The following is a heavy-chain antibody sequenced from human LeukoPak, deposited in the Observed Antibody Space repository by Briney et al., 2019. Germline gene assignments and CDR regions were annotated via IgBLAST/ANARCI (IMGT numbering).Heavy chain of an antibody. CDR2: IYYSGST. CDR1: GGSISSSSYY. D-gene: IGHD6-19*01. V-gene: IGHV4-39*07. J-gene: IGHJ6*03. Sequence: SETLSLTCTVSGGSISSSSYYWGWIRQPPGKGLEWIGSIYYSGSTYYNPSLKSRVTISVDTSKNQFSLKLSSVTAADTAVYYCARGGWAYYYYMDVWGEGTTVAISS. CDR3: ARGGWAYYYYMDV.